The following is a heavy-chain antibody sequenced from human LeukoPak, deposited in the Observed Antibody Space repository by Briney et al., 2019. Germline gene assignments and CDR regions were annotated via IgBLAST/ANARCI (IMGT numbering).Heavy chain of an antibody. Sequence: GRSLRLSCAASGFTFSGYGMHWVRQAPGKGLEWVAVISYDGSNKYYADSVRGRFTISRDNSKNTLYLQMISLRAEDTAVYYCAKGHHYFDSSGYASQTDYWGQGTLVTVSS. V-gene: IGHV3-30*18. CDR2: ISYDGSNK. J-gene: IGHJ4*02. CDR3: AKGHHYFDSSGYASQTDY. D-gene: IGHD3-22*01. CDR1: GFTFSGYG.